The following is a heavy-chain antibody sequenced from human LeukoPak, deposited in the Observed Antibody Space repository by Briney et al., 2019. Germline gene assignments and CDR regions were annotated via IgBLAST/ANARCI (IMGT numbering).Heavy chain of an antibody. J-gene: IGHJ6*03. Sequence: ASVKVSCKASGYTFTGYYMHWVRQAPGQGLEWMGWINPNSGGTNYAQKFQGRVTMTRDMSTSTVYMELSSLRSEDTAVYYCARTGAPYSNYVFYYYYYMDVWGKGTTVTVSS. CDR2: INPNSGGT. D-gene: IGHD4-11*01. CDR3: ARTGAPYSNYVFYYYYYMDV. CDR1: GYTFTGYY. V-gene: IGHV1-2*02.